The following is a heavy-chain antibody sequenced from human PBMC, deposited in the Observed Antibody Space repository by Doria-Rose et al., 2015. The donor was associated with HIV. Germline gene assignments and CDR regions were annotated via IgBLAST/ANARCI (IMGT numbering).Heavy chain of an antibody. CDR1: GSTFSAYA. CDR3: ARIHSLSSSSLGH. V-gene: IGHV1-3*01. Sequence: QVQLVQSGAEVKKPGASVTVSCKTSGSTFSAYAITWVRQAPGQRLEGMGWLNVGNGDTRYSRKFQDRVTITSDTSANTGYMALSSLRSEDTAVYYCARIHSLSSSSLGHWGQGTLVTVSS. D-gene: IGHD6-13*01. J-gene: IGHJ4*02. CDR2: LNVGNGDT.